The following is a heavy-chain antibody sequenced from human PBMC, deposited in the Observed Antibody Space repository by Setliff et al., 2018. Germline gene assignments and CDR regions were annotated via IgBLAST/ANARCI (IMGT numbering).Heavy chain of an antibody. CDR2: ISNSGGST. Sequence: TGGSLRLSCAASGFTFSSYAMSWVRQAPGKGLEWVSSISNSGGSTFYADSVKGRFTISRDNSKNTLYVQMNSLRAEDTAVYYCAKSYGSGSYRPLFDYWGQGTLVTV. D-gene: IGHD3-10*01. J-gene: IGHJ4*02. CDR3: AKSYGSGSYRPLFDY. CDR1: GFTFSSYA. V-gene: IGHV3-23*01.